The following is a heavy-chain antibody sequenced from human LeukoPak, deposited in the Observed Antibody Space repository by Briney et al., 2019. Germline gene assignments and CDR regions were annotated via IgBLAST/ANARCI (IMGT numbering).Heavy chain of an antibody. CDR2: ISYDGSNK. Sequence: PGGSLRLSCAASGFTFSSYAMHWVRQAPGKGLEWVAVISYDGSNKYYADSVKGRFTISRDNSKNTLYLQMNSLRTEDTAVYYCAKDRDGYCSGGRCYYDAFDIWGQGTVVTVFS. CDR1: GFTFSSYA. CDR3: AKDRDGYCSGGRCYYDAFDI. D-gene: IGHD2-15*01. J-gene: IGHJ3*02. V-gene: IGHV3-30-3*01.